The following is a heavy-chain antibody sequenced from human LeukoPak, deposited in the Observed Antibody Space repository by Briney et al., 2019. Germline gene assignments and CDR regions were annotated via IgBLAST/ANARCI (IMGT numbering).Heavy chain of an antibody. CDR3: ARVTYGSGTYGALDY. D-gene: IGHD3-10*01. Sequence: QPGGSLRLSCAASGFTFSSHGMSWVRQAPGKGLEWVSTISGSGDNTYYADSVKGRFTISRDNSKNTLYLQMNSLRAEDTAVYYCARVTYGSGTYGALDYWGQGTLVTVSS. J-gene: IGHJ4*02. CDR2: ISGSGDNT. CDR1: GFTFSSHG. V-gene: IGHV3-23*01.